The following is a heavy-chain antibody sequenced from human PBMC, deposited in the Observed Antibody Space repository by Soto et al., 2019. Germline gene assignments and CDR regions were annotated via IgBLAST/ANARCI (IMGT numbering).Heavy chain of an antibody. CDR3: ARRRLAYCGGDCSREAFDI. V-gene: IGHV4-59*08. CDR2: IYYSGST. CDR1: GGSISSYY. Sequence: SETLSLTCTVSGGSISSYYWSWIRQPPGKGLEWIGYIYYSGSTNYNPSLKSRVTISVDTSKNQFSLKLSSVTAADTAVYYCARRRLAYCGGDCSREAFDIWGQGTMVTVSS. J-gene: IGHJ3*02. D-gene: IGHD2-21*02.